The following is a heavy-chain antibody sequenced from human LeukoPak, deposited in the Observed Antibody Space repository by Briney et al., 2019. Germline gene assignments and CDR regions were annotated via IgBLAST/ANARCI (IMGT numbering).Heavy chain of an antibody. CDR1: GFTFSSYA. D-gene: IGHD3-9*01. J-gene: IGHJ4*02. V-gene: IGHV3-23*01. CDR3: AKGPLYDILTGYPSRYFDY. Sequence: GGSLRLSCAASGFTFSSYAMNWVRQAPGKGLEWVSDISGSGGSTYYADSVKGRFTISRDNSKNTLYLQMNSLRAEDTAVYYCAKGPLYDILTGYPSRYFDYWGQGTLVTVSS. CDR2: ISGSGGST.